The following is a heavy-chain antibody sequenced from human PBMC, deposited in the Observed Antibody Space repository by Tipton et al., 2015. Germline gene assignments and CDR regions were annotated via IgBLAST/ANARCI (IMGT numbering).Heavy chain of an antibody. D-gene: IGHD3-22*01. J-gene: IGHJ2*01. Sequence: TLSLTCTVSGGSISRSSYYWGWIRQPPGKGLEWIGSIYYSGSINYNPSLKSRVTISVDTSKNQFSLKLSSVTAADTAVYYCARDAGRYYDSSGLSWYFDLWGRGTLVTVSS. V-gene: IGHV4-39*07. CDR1: GGSISRSSYY. CDR3: ARDAGRYYDSSGLSWYFDL. CDR2: IYYSGSI.